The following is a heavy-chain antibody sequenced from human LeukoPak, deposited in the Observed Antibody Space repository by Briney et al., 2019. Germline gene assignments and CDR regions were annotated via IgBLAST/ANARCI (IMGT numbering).Heavy chain of an antibody. CDR3: AKPPYGRDVYNYFDY. CDR1: GFTFRIYA. J-gene: IGHJ4*02. Sequence: GVSLRLSCAGSGFTFRIYAMSWVRHAPGKGLEWVSAISGSGGSTYYADSVKGRFTISRDNSKNTLYLQMNSLRVEDTAVYYCAKPPYGRDVYNYFDYWGQGTPVTVSS. D-gene: IGHD5-24*01. V-gene: IGHV3-23*01. CDR2: ISGSGGST.